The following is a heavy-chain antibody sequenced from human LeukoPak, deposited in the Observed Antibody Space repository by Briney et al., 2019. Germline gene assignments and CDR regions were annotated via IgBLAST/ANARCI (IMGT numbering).Heavy chain of an antibody. D-gene: IGHD1-26*01. CDR3: AKARGSYSDY. CDR2: ISGSGGST. CDR1: GFTLDDYG. Sequence: GGSLRLSCAASGFTLDDYGMSWVRQAPGKGLEWVSAISGSGGSTYYADSVKGRFTISRDNSKNTLYLQMNSMRAEDTAVYYCAKARGSYSDYWGQGTLVTVPS. V-gene: IGHV3-23*01. J-gene: IGHJ4*02.